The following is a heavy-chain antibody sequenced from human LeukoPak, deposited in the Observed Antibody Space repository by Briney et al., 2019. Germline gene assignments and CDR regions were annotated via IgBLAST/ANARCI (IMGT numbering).Heavy chain of an antibody. CDR1: GGSFSGYY. Sequence: PSETLSLTCAVYGGSFSGYYWSWIRQPPGKGLEWIGEINHSGGTNYNPSLKSRVTISVDTSKNQFSLKLSSVTAADTAVYYCAGFHPGGFDYWGQGTLVTVSS. J-gene: IGHJ4*02. CDR3: AGFHPGGFDY. V-gene: IGHV4-34*01. CDR2: INHSGGT. D-gene: IGHD3-10*01.